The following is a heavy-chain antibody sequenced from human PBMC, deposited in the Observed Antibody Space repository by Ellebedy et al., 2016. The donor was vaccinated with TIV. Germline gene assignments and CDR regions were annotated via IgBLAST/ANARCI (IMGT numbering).Heavy chain of an antibody. J-gene: IGHJ4*02. D-gene: IGHD2-21*02. CDR3: ARFVTSPYYFDY. V-gene: IGHV5-51*01. CDR2: IYLDDSYT. CDR1: GYRSTNYW. Sequence: KVSCKGFGYRSTNYWIGWVRQLPGKGLEWMGIIYLDDSYTRYSPSFQGQVTISADKSISTGYLHWSSLKGSDTAMYYCARFVTSPYYFDYWGQGNLVTVSS.